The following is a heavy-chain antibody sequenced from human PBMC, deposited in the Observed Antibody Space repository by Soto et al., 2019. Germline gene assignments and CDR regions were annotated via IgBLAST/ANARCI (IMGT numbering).Heavy chain of an antibody. CDR2: IKQDGSEK. CDR1: GFTFNSYW. CDR3: ARDLNFYDSSGSFDY. Sequence: EVQLVESGGGLVKPGGSLRLSCAASGFTFNSYWMTWVRQAPGKGLEWVANIKQDGSEKYYVVSVKGRFTISRDNAKNSLYLQMNSLRADDTAVYYCARDLNFYDSSGSFDYWGQGTLVTVSS. V-gene: IGHV3-7*03. D-gene: IGHD3-22*01. J-gene: IGHJ4*02.